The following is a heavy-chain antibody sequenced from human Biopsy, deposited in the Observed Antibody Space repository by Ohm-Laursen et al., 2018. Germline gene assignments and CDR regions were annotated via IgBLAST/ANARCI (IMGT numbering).Heavy chain of an antibody. Sequence: ESLRISCKASGYRFTSNWIAWVRQMPGKGLEWMGMINPGDSDVKYSPSFQGHVTISVDKSINTAFLQWTSLKASDTAFYYCARFSHFDDGDQFYYFYGMDVWGQGTTVTVSS. CDR1: GYRFTSNW. J-gene: IGHJ6*02. CDR2: INPGDSDV. CDR3: ARFSHFDDGDQFYYFYGMDV. V-gene: IGHV5-51*01. D-gene: IGHD3-3*02.